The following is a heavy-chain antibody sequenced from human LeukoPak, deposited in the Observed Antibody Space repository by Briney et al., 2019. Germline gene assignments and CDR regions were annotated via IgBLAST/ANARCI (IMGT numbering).Heavy chain of an antibody. V-gene: IGHV3-30*09. CDR3: ARAQHRGWGFDY. J-gene: IGHJ4*02. Sequence: PGGSLRLSCATSGFTFSSYAMHWVRQAPGKGLEWVAVILYDGSNEYYADSVKGRFAISRDKSQNTLHLQMNSLRPEDTAVYYCARAQHRGWGFDYWGQGTLVTVSS. CDR2: ILYDGSNE. CDR1: GFTFSSYA. D-gene: IGHD1-26*01.